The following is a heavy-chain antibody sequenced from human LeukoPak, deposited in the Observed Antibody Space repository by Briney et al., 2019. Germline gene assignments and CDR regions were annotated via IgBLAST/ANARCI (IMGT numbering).Heavy chain of an antibody. CDR3: ARGRELLHFDY. D-gene: IGHD1-26*01. V-gene: IGHV3-66*02. J-gene: IGHJ4*02. Sequence: GGSLRLSCAASGFTVSSNYMSWVRQAPGKGLGWVSVIYSGGSTYYADSVKGRFTISRDNSKNTLYLQMNSLRAEDTAVHYCARGRELLHFDYWGQGTLVTVSS. CDR1: GFTVSSNY. CDR2: IYSGGST.